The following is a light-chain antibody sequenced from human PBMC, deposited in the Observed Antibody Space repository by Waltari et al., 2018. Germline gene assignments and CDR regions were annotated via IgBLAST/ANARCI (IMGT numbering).Light chain of an antibody. V-gene: IGLV1-51*01. CDR3: GAGDSSLSIVL. J-gene: IGLJ2*01. CDR1: SSNIGKNS. CDR2: DNN. Sequence: QSVLTQRPSVSAAAGQKVTIPCPGSSSNIGKNSVSWYQPLPGTAPKLLIYDNNKRPSGIPDRFSGSKSGTSATLGITGLQTGDEADYYCGAGDSSLSIVLFGGGTKLTVL.